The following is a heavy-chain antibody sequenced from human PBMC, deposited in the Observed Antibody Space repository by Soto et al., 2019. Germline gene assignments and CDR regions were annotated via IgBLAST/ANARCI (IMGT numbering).Heavy chain of an antibody. CDR3: ASYIAAAGNNWFDP. CDR1: GYTFTSYG. V-gene: IGHV1-18*04. D-gene: IGHD6-13*01. J-gene: IGHJ5*02. Sequence: GPVKVSCKASGYTFTSYGISWVRQAPGQGLEWMGWISAYNGNTNYAQKLQGRVTMTTDTSTSTAYMELRSLRSDDTAVYYCASYIAAAGNNWFDPWGQGTLVTVSS. CDR2: ISAYNGNT.